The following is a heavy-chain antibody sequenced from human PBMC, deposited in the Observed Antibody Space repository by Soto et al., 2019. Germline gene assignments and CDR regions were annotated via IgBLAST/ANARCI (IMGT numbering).Heavy chain of an antibody. V-gene: IGHV1-18*01. J-gene: IGHJ5*02. CDR1: GYTFTNYG. D-gene: IGHD6-13*01. CDR2: ISADNGNT. Sequence: QVQLVQSGAEVKKPGASVKVSCKASGYTFTNYGISWVRQAPGQGLEWMGWISADNGNTNYEQNLQGRVTMTTDTSTSTAYVELRSLRSDDTAVYYCAGLYSTNWGWFDPWGQGTLVTVSS. CDR3: AGLYSTNWGWFDP.